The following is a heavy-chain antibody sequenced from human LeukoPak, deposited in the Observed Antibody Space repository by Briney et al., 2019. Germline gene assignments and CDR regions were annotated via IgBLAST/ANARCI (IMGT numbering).Heavy chain of an antibody. J-gene: IGHJ1*01. Sequence: PGGSLTLSCAVSRLSFDDNATDWVRHAPGEGRGWVYFIGGDGATIYFADSVKGRFNISRDNSKSSLYLQMNNLRSEDSALYCCANDNQRGGFQHWGQGTLVTVSS. CDR3: ANDNQRGGFQH. CDR2: IGGDGATI. D-gene: IGHD3-16*01. V-gene: IGHV3-43*02. CDR1: RLSFDDNA.